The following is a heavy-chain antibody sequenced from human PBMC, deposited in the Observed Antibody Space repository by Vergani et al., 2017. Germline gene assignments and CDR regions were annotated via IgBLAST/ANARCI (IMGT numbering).Heavy chain of an antibody. D-gene: IGHD2-15*01. CDR3: ARDGVVVAAPQG. CDR1: GFTFSSYG. CDR2: ISSSSSYT. V-gene: IGHV3-21*05. Sequence: CAASGFTFSSYGMHWVRQAPGKGLEWVSYISSSSSYTNYADSVKGRFTISRDNAKNSLYLQMNSLRAEDTAVYYCARDGVVVAAPQGWGQGTLVTVSS. J-gene: IGHJ4*02.